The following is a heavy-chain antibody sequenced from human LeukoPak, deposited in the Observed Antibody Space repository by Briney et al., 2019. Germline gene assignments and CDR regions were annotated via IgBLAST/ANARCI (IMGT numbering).Heavy chain of an antibody. CDR1: GFTFSSYD. CDR2: ISGSGSGT. Sequence: GGSLRLSCAASGFTFSSYDMSWVRQAPGKGLEWVSAISGSGSGTYYADAVKGRVIISRENSKNILYLQMSSLRAEDTAVYYCAKDLSPAVAADWFDPWDQGTLVTVSS. V-gene: IGHV3-23*01. D-gene: IGHD6-25*01. CDR3: AKDLSPAVAADWFDP. J-gene: IGHJ5*02.